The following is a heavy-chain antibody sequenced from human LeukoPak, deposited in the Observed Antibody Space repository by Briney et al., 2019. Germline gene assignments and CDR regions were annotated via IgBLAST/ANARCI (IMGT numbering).Heavy chain of an antibody. CDR3: ARKGLGGELGGFDY. J-gene: IGHJ4*02. Sequence: PGGSLRLSCAASGYTFDDYGMSWVRQAPGKGLEWVSGINWNGGSTGYADSVKGRFTISRDNAKNSLCLQMNSLRAEDTALYHCARKGLGGELGGFDYWGQGTLVTVSS. CDR2: INWNGGST. D-gene: IGHD1-26*01. CDR1: GYTFDDYG. V-gene: IGHV3-20*01.